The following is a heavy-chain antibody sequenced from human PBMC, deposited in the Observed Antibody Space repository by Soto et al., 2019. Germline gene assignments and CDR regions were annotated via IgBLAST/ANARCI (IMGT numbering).Heavy chain of an antibody. CDR1: GYTFTSYY. V-gene: IGHV1-46*01. CDR2: INPSGGST. CDR3: ARNERYYDSSGYYYY. J-gene: IGHJ4*01. Sequence: ASVKVSCKASGYTFTSYYMHWVRQAPGQGLEWMGIINPSGGSTSYAQKFQGRVTMTRDTSTSTVYMELSSLRSEDTAVYYCARNERYYDSSGYYYYWGHGTLVTAAS. D-gene: IGHD3-22*01.